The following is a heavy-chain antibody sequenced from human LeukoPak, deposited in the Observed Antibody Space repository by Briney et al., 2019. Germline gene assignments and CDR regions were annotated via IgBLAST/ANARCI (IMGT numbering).Heavy chain of an antibody. Sequence: GGSLRLSCAASGFTFSAHSMNWVRQAPGKGLEWVASISSRSSYIYYGGSVKGRFTVSRDNARNSLYLQMNSLRVEDTAVYYCVRRAVSGEEALDFDYWGQGTLVTVSS. V-gene: IGHV3-21*01. J-gene: IGHJ4*02. CDR1: GFTFSAHS. CDR2: ISSRSSYI. CDR3: VRRAVSGEEALDFDY. D-gene: IGHD6-19*01.